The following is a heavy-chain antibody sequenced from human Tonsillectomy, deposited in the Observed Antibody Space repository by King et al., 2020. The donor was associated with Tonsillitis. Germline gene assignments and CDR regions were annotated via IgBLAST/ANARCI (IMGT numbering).Heavy chain of an antibody. CDR2: IFYIVCT. Sequence: LQLQESGPGLVKPWETLSLTCTVSGGAINSSTYYVGWIRQPPGKGVEWIGNIFYIVCTYSAPCLKSRGTISVDTTKNQFSLKLFSVTAADTALYYCARQMLGYSYGRHPYYFDYWGQGTLVTVSS. J-gene: IGHJ4*02. D-gene: IGHD5-18*01. CDR1: GGAINSSTYY. V-gene: IGHV4-39*01. CDR3: ARQMLGYSYGRHPYYFDY.